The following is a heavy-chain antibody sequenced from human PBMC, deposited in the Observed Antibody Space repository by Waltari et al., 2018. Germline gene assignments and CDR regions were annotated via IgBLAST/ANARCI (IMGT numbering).Heavy chain of an antibody. Sequence: QVQLVQSGAEVKKPGSSVKVSCKASGGTFSSYAISWVRQAPGQGLEWMGGIIPIFGTANYAQKFQGRVTITADKSTSTAYMELSSLRSEDTAVYYCARLSSSITMIVADYFDYWGQGTLVTVSS. D-gene: IGHD3-22*01. CDR3: ARLSSSITMIVADYFDY. CDR2: IIPIFGTA. V-gene: IGHV1-69*14. J-gene: IGHJ4*02. CDR1: GGTFSSYA.